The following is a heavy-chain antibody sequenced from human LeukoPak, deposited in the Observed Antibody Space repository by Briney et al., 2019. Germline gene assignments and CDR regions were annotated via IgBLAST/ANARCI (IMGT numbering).Heavy chain of an antibody. CDR2: IYHSGST. D-gene: IGHD4-17*01. V-gene: IGHV4-30-2*01. CDR3: AGMTTVTIPTGAFDI. Sequence: PSQTLSLTCAVSGGSISSGGYSWSWIRQPPGKGLEWIGYIYHSGSTYYNPSLKSRVTISVDRSKNQFSLKLSSVTAADTAVYYCAGMTTVTIPTGAFDIWGQGTMVTVSS. CDR1: GGSISSGGYS. J-gene: IGHJ3*02.